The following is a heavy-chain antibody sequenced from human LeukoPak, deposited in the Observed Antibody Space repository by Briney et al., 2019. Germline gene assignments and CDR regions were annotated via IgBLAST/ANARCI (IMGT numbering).Heavy chain of an antibody. CDR1: GFTFSSYE. CDR2: ISSSGSTI. V-gene: IGHV3-48*03. Sequence: GGSLRLSCAASGFTFSSYEMNWVRQAPGKGLEWVSYISSSGSTIYYADSVKGRFTISRDNSKNTLYLQMNSLRAEDTAVYYCAKALRYCSGGSCCSREFGFENWGQGTLVTVSS. CDR3: AKALRYCSGGSCCSREFGFEN. J-gene: IGHJ4*02. D-gene: IGHD2-15*01.